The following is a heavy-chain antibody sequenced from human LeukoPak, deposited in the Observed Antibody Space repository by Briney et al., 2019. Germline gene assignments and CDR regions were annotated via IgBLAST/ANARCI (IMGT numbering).Heavy chain of an antibody. V-gene: IGHV4-39*01. D-gene: IGHD4-17*01. J-gene: IGHJ4*02. CDR3: ARDRSTTVTTYLDY. CDR1: GGSISSSSYY. CDR2: MYYSGST. Sequence: ASETLSLTCTVSGGSISSSSYYWGWIRQPPGKGLEWIGSMYYSGSTYYTPSLKSPVTISLATSKNQFALKLSSVTAADTAVDYCARDRSTTVTTYLDYWGQGTLVTVSS.